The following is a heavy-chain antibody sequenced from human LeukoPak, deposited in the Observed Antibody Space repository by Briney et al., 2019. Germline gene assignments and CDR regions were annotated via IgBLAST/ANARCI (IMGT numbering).Heavy chain of an antibody. Sequence: GGSLRLSCAASGFTVSSNYMSWVRQAPGKGLEWVSVIYGGGTTYYADSVKGRFTISRDNSKNTLYLQMNSLRAEDTAVYYCAKGETTVTTYFDYWGQGTLVTVSS. V-gene: IGHV3-53*05. D-gene: IGHD4-17*01. J-gene: IGHJ4*02. CDR2: IYGGGTT. CDR1: GFTVSSNY. CDR3: AKGETTVTTYFDY.